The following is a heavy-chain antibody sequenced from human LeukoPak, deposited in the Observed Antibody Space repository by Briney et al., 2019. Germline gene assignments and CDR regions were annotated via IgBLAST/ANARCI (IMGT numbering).Heavy chain of an antibody. CDR2: INRSAIT. CDR1: DESFNNYF. J-gene: IGHJ6*03. D-gene: IGHD3-9*01. CDR3: ARGRKYYDILTGYYRPSHYFYMDV. Sequence: PSETLSLTCTVYDESFNNYFWNWIRQSPGKGLEWIGEINRSAITSYNPSLKGRLTMSADMSKNQFSLNLTSVTAADTAVYFCARGRKYYDILTGYYRPSHYFYMDVWGNGTTVTVSS. V-gene: IGHV4-34*01.